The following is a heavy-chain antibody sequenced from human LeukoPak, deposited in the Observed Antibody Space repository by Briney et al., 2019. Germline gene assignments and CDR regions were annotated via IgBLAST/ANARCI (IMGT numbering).Heavy chain of an antibody. V-gene: IGHV3-64D*09. J-gene: IGHJ4*02. CDR3: VKGLLGYCSSTSCYATGPFGY. CDR2: ISTNGGHT. Sequence: GGSLRLSCSASGFSFSNYAMHWVRQAPGKGLEYVSAISTNGGHTYYADSVQGRFTISRDDSKNTLYLQMGSLRAEDTTLYYCVKGLLGYCSSTSCYATGPFGYWGQGTLVTVSS. D-gene: IGHD2-2*01. CDR1: GFSFSNYA.